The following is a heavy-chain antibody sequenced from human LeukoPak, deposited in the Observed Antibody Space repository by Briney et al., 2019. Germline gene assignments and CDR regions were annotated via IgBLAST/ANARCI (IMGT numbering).Heavy chain of an antibody. D-gene: IGHD6-13*01. Sequence: VGSVKVSCKASGYTFTGYYMHWVRQAPGQGLEWMGWINPNSGGTNYAQKFQGRVTMTRDTSISTAYMELSRLRSDDTAVYYCARDGVSSSWYMWSAVRYYYYYMDVWGKGTTVTVSS. J-gene: IGHJ6*03. CDR2: INPNSGGT. CDR1: GYTFTGYY. CDR3: ARDGVSSSWYMWSAVRYYYYYMDV. V-gene: IGHV1-2*02.